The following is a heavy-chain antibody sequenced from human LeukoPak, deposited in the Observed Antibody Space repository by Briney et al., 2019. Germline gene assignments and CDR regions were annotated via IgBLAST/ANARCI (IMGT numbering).Heavy chain of an antibody. J-gene: IGHJ4*02. Sequence: PSQTLSLTCTVSGGSISSGDYYWSWIRQPPGKGLEWIGYIYYSGSTYYNPSLMSRVTISVDTSKNQFSLKLSSVTAADTAVYYCAREIAALYYFDYWGQGTLVTVSS. CDR2: IYYSGST. CDR1: GGSISSGDYY. CDR3: AREIAALYYFDY. V-gene: IGHV4-30-4*08. D-gene: IGHD6-6*01.